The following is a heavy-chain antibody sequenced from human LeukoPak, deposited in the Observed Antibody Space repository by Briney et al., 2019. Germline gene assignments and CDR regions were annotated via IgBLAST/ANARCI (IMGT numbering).Heavy chain of an antibody. CDR3: AKELAWGDFQH. CDR2: ISYDGSNK. J-gene: IGHJ1*01. V-gene: IGHV3-30*18. Sequence: GGSLRLSGAASGFTFSSYGMHWVRQAPGKGLEWVAVISYDGSNKYYADSVKGRFTISRDNSKNTLYLQMNSLRAEDTAVYYCAKELAWGDFQHWGQGTLVTVSS. D-gene: IGHD3-16*01. CDR1: GFTFSSYG.